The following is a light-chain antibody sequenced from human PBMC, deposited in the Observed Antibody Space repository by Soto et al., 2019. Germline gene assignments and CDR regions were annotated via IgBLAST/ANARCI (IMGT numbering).Light chain of an antibody. Sequence: QSVVTQPPSASGTPGQRVTISCSGSTSNIGSNYVYWYQQLPRTAPKLLIYRNNQRPSGVPDRFSASKSGTSASLAISGLRSEDEAVYYCAAWDDGLSVWVFGGGTKLTVL. V-gene: IGLV1-47*01. J-gene: IGLJ3*02. CDR1: TSNIGSNY. CDR3: AAWDDGLSVWV. CDR2: RNN.